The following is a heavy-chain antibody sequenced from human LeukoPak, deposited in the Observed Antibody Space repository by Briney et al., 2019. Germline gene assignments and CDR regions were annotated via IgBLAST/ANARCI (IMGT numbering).Heavy chain of an antibody. Sequence: GGSLRLSCAASGFTFSTHSMNWVRQAPGKGLEWVSSISGSSTYIFYADSVKGRFTISRDNAKNSLYLQMNSLRVEDTAVYYCARVKGTERDYWGQGTLVTVSS. D-gene: IGHD3/OR15-3a*01. CDR2: ISGSSTYI. CDR1: GFTFSTHS. J-gene: IGHJ4*02. V-gene: IGHV3-21*01. CDR3: ARVKGTERDY.